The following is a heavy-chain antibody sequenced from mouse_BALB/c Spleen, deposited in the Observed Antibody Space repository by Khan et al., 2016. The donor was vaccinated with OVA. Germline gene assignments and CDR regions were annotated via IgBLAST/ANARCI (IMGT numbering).Heavy chain of an antibody. D-gene: IGHD2-10*01. CDR3: ARGYPYLGNFDY. J-gene: IGHJ2*01. CDR1: GYSITSDYA. V-gene: IGHV3-2*02. CDR2: ISYSGST. Sequence: EVQLQESGPGLVKPSQSLSLTCTVTGYSITSDYAWNWIRQFPGNKLEWMGYISYSGSTSYNPSLKSRISITRDTSKNQFFLQLNSVTTEDTATYYCARGYPYLGNFDYWDQGTTLTVSS.